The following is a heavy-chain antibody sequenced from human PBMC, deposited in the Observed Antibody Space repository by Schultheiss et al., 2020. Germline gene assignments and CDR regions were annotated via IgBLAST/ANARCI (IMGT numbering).Heavy chain of an antibody. D-gene: IGHD3-10*01. CDR1: GGSISSSSYY. V-gene: IGHV4-39*01. Sequence: SETLSLTCTVSGGSISSSSYYWGWIRQPPGKGLEWIGSIYYSGSTYYNPSLKSRVTISVDTSKNQFSLKLSSVTAADTAVYYCARVKNLGGWYGDDGLDYWGQGTLVTVCS. CDR3: ARVKNLGGWYGDDGLDY. CDR2: IYYSGST. J-gene: IGHJ4*02.